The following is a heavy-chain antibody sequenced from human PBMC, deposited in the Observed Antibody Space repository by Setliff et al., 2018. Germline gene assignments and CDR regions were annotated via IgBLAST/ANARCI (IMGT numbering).Heavy chain of an antibody. CDR1: GGSISPYY. CDR2: IYHSGYT. CDR3: ARELYYYGSGSWTFDP. J-gene: IGHJ5*02. D-gene: IGHD3-10*01. V-gene: IGHV4-59*01. Sequence: PSETLSLTCTVSGGSISPYYWSWIRQPPGKGLEWIGYIYHSGYTSYHPSLKSLVTISGDTSKNLFSLKLSSVTPADTAVYYCARELYYYGSGSWTFDPWGQGTLVTVSS.